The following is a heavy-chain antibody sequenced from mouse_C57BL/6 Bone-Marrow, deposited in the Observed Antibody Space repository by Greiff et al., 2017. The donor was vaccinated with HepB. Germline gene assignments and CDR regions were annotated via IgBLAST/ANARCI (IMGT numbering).Heavy chain of an antibody. CDR2: IWGGGST. D-gene: IGHD2-1*01. CDR3: AKQGIYGNYGGDYAMDY. V-gene: IGHV2-9*01. J-gene: IGHJ4*01. CDR1: GFSLTSYG. Sequence: VKLQESGPGLVAPSQSLSITCTVSGFSLTSYGVDWVRQPPGKGLEWLGVIWGGGSTNYNSALMSRLSISKDNSKSQVFLKMNSLQTDDTAMYYCAKQGIYGNYGGDYAMDYWGQGTSVTVSS.